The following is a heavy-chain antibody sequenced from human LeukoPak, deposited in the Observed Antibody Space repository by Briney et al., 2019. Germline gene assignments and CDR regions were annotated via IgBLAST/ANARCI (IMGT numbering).Heavy chain of an antibody. J-gene: IGHJ4*02. D-gene: IGHD3-22*01. CDR2: ISGSGGST. CDR1: GITLSNYG. V-gene: IGHV3-23*01. CDR3: AKRGVVIRVILVGFHKEAYYFDS. Sequence: GGSLRLSCAVSGITLSNYGMSWVRQAPGKGLEWVAGISGSGGSTNYADSVKGGFTISRDNPKNTLYLQMNSLTVEDTAVYFCAKRGVVIRVILVGFHKEAYYFDSWGQGALVTVSS.